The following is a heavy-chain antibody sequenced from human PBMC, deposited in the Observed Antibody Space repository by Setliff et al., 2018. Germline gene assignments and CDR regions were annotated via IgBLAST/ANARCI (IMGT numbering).Heavy chain of an antibody. J-gene: IGHJ6*03. D-gene: IGHD2-2*01. CDR3: ARLGYCSSTSCFANYYYYMDV. CDR1: GGTFSGYA. Sequence: SVKVSCKASGGTFSGYAISWVRQAPGQGLEWMGGIIPIFGTANYAQKFQGRVTITADESTSTAYMELSSLRSEDTAVYYCARLGYCSSTSCFANYYYYMDVWGKGTTVTVSS. CDR2: IIPIFGTA. V-gene: IGHV1-69*13.